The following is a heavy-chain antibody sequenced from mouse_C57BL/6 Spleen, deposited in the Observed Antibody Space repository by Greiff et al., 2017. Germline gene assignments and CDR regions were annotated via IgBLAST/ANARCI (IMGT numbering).Heavy chain of an antibody. D-gene: IGHD3-2*02. V-gene: IGHV2-6*03. J-gene: IGHJ3*01. Sequence: VKVVESGPGLVAPSQSLSITCTVSGFSLTSYGVHWVRQPPGKGLEWLVVIWSDGSTTYNSALKSRLSISKDNSKSQVFLKMNSLQTDDTAMYYCASLDSSGYWFAYWGQGTLVTVSA. CDR1: GFSLTSYG. CDR3: ASLDSSGYWFAY. CDR2: IWSDGST.